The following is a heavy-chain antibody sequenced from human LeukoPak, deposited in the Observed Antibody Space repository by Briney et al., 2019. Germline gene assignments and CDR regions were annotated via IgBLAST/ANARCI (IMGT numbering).Heavy chain of an antibody. CDR2: IRYDGSNK. V-gene: IGHV3-30*02. J-gene: IGHJ4*02. Sequence: PGGSLRLSCAASGFTFDCCGMHWVRQAPGKGLEWVAFIRYDGSNKYYADSVKGRFTISRDNSKNTLYLQMNSLRAEDTAVYYCAKVSYDILTGYSAAYYFDYWGQGTLVTVSS. CDR1: GFTFDCCG. D-gene: IGHD3-9*01. CDR3: AKVSYDILTGYSAAYYFDY.